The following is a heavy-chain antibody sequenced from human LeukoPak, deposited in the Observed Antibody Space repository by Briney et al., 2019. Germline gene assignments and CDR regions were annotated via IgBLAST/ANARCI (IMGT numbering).Heavy chain of an antibody. D-gene: IGHD4-17*01. CDR3: TRPPAPYGDYVN. CDR2: IRSKANSYAT. CDR1: GFTFSGSA. V-gene: IGHV3-73*01. Sequence: GGSLRLSCAASGFTFSGSAMHWVRQASGKGLEWVGRIRSKANSYATAYAASVKGRFTISRDDSKNMAYLQMSSLKTEDTAVYYCTRPPAPYGDYVNWGQGTLVTVSS. J-gene: IGHJ4*02.